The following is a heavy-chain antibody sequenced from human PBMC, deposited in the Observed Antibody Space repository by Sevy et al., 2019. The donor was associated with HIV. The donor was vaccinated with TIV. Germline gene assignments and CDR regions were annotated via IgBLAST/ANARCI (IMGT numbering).Heavy chain of an antibody. Sequence: GGSLRLSCAASGFTFSSYEMIWVRQAPGRGLERVSYISNTGRTISYSDSVRGRFTVSRDNAKNSLYLHMNSLRAEDAATYYCARDLPPSATTVAHFDYWCRGTLVTVSS. V-gene: IGHV3-48*03. CDR3: ARDLPPSATTVAHFDY. J-gene: IGHJ4*02. CDR2: ISNTGRTI. CDR1: GFTFSSYE. D-gene: IGHD4-17*01.